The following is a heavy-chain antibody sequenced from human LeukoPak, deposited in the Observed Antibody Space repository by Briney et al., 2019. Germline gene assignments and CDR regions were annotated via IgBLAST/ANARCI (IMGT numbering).Heavy chain of an antibody. J-gene: IGHJ5*02. D-gene: IGHD1-26*01. Sequence: GGSLRLSCAASGFTFSSYAMHWVRQAPGKGLEWVAVISYDGSNKYYADSVKGRFTISRDNAKNSLYLQMNSLRAEDTAVYYCARGGSTTRFDPWGQGTLVTVSS. CDR1: GFTFSSYA. V-gene: IGHV3-30-3*01. CDR2: ISYDGSNK. CDR3: ARGGSTTRFDP.